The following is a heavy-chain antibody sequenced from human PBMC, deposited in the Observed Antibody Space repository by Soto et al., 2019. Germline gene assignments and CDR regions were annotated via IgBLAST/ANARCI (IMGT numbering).Heavy chain of an antibody. CDR2: IYYSGST. V-gene: IGHV4-59*01. CDR1: GGSISSYY. D-gene: IGHD6-13*01. J-gene: IGHJ5*02. Sequence: SETLSLTCTVSGGSISSYYWSWIRQPPGKGLEWIGYIYYSGSTNYNPSPKSRVTISVDTSKNQFSLKLSSVTAADTAVYYCAGGIAAATDNWFDPWGQGTLVTVSS. CDR3: AGGIAAATDNWFDP.